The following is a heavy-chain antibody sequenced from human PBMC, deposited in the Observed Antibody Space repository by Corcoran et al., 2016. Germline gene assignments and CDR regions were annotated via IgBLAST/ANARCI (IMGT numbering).Heavy chain of an antibody. J-gene: IGHJ6*02. Sequence: EVQLVESGGDLVQPGGSLRLSCAASGFTFSDSAIHWVRQASGKGLEWVGRIRSRPNSYATAYAASLGGRFTISRDDSKNTAYLQMNSLKTEDTAGYYCTRGSGGYGMDVWGQGTTVTVSS. CDR2: IRSRPNSYAT. CDR3: TRGSGGYGMDV. V-gene: IGHV3-73*02. CDR1: GFTFSDSA. D-gene: IGHD1-26*01.